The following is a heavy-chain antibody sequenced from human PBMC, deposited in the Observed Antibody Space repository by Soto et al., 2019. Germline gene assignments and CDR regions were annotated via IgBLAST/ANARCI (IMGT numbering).Heavy chain of an antibody. CDR3: ARYYYGSGSDY. J-gene: IGHJ4*02. D-gene: IGHD3-10*01. CDR2: ISAYNGNT. CDR1: GYTFTSYG. Sequence: ASVKVSCKASGYTFTSYGISWVRQAPGQGLECMGWISAYNGNTNYAQKLQGRVTMTTXTXXSXXXMXLXXLRXDDTAVYYCARYYYGSGSDYWGQGTLVTVSS. V-gene: IGHV1-18*04.